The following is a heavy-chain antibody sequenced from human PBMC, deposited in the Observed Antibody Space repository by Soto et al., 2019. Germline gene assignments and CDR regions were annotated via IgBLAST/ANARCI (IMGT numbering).Heavy chain of an antibody. CDR1: GFTFSSYS. D-gene: IGHD2-15*01. V-gene: IGHV3-21*01. Sequence: EVQLVESGGGLVKPGGSLRLSCAASGFTFSSYSMNWVRQAPGKGLEWVSSISSSSSYIYYADSVKGRFTISRDNAKNSLYLQMNSLRAEDTSVYYCARDTYCSGCSCYSMLSAYWGQGPLVTLSS. CDR2: ISSSSSYI. CDR3: ARDTYCSGCSCYSMLSAY. J-gene: IGHJ4*02.